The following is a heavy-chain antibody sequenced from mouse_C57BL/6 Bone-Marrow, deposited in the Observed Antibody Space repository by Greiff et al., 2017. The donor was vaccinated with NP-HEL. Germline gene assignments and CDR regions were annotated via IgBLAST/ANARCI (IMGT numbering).Heavy chain of an antibody. CDR1: GFTFSSYG. CDR2: ISSGGSYT. V-gene: IGHV5-6*01. CDR3: ARQLYAMDY. Sequence: EVKVVESGGDLVKPGGSLKLSCAASGFTFSSYGMSWVRQTPDKRLEWVATISSGGSYTYYPDSVKGRFTISRDNAKNTLYLQMSRLKSEDTAMYYCARQLYAMDYWGQGTSVTVSS. J-gene: IGHJ4*01.